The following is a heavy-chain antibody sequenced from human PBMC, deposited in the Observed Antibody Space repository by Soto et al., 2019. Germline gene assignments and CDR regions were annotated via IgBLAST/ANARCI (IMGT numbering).Heavy chain of an antibody. D-gene: IGHD4-17*01. J-gene: IGHJ4*02. CDR1: GFTFSSYA. CDR3: AKTPTVTTIFLLDD. Sequence: PXGSLKHTCAASGFTFSSYAMSWVRQAPGKGLEWVSAISGSGGSTYYADSVKGRFTISRDNSKNTLYLQMNSLRAEDTAVYYCAKTPTVTTIFLLDDWGQGTLVTVSS. CDR2: ISGSGGST. V-gene: IGHV3-23*01.